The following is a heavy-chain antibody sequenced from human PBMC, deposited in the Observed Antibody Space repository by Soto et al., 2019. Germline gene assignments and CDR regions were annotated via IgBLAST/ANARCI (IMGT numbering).Heavy chain of an antibody. CDR1: GFTFSSYW. CDR2: INSDGSST. D-gene: IGHD1-1*01. J-gene: IGHJ6*03. Sequence: GGSLRLSCAASGFTFSSYWMHWVRQAPGKGLVWVSRINSDGSSTSYADSVKGRFTISRDNAKNTLYLQMNSLRAEDTAVYYCARDRVELERREMGYYYYYYMDVWGKGTTVTVSS. V-gene: IGHV3-74*01. CDR3: ARDRVELERREMGYYYYYYMDV.